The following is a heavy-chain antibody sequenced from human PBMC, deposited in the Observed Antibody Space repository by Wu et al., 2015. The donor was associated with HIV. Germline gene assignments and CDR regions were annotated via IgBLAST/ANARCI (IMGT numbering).Heavy chain of an antibody. V-gene: IGHV1-18*01. J-gene: IGHJ3*02. CDR3: ARDHRMVRGVIINLGDAFDI. D-gene: IGHD3-10*01. CDR1: GYTFTSYG. CDR2: ISAYNGNT. Sequence: QVQLVQSGAEVKKPGASVKVSCKASGYTFTSYGISWVRQAPGQGLEWMGWISAYNGNTNYAQKLQGRVTMTTDTSTSTAYMELRSLRSDDTAVYYCARDHRMVRGVIINLGDAFDIWGQGTMVTVSS.